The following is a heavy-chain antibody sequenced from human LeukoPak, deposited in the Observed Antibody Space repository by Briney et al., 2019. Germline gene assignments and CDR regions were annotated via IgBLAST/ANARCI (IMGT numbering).Heavy chain of an antibody. CDR1: GFTFNNYA. D-gene: IGHD4-17*01. J-gene: IGHJ4*02. V-gene: IGHV3-23*01. CDR3: ARDYADYVGYFFFDY. CDR2: ISGGGETT. Sequence: GGSLRLSCGASGFTFNNYAMSWVRQAPGKGLEWVSSISGGGETTYYADSAKGRFTISRDNSQNTLYLQMNSLRAEDTAVYYCARDYADYVGYFFFDYWGQVTLVTVSS.